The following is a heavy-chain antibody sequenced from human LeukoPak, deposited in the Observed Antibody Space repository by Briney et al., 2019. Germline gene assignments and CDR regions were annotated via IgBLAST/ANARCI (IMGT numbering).Heavy chain of an antibody. D-gene: IGHD3-16*02. CDR1: GFTFSSYS. CDR2: ISSSGSTI. Sequence: GGSLRLSCAASGFTFSSYSMNWVRQAPGKGLEWVSYISSSGSTIYYADSVKGRFTISRDNAKNSLYLQMNSLRAEDTAVYYCARDGRGGTYYDYVWGSYRGPFDYWGQGTLVTVSS. V-gene: IGHV3-48*04. J-gene: IGHJ4*02. CDR3: ARDGRGGTYYDYVWGSYRGPFDY.